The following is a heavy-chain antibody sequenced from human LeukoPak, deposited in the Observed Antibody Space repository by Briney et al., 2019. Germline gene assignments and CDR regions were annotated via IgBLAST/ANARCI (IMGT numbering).Heavy chain of an antibody. CDR3: ARHLESYYIGPDY. CDR2: IYYSGST. D-gene: IGHD3-10*01. CDR1: GSSISSGDHY. Sequence: QSSQTLSLTCTVSGSSISSGDHYWGWIRQHPGKGLEWIGYIYYSGSTHYNPSLKSRVTISVDTSKNHFSLKLRSVTAADTAVYYCARHLESYYIGPDYWGQGTLVTVSS. V-gene: IGHV4-31*03. J-gene: IGHJ4*02.